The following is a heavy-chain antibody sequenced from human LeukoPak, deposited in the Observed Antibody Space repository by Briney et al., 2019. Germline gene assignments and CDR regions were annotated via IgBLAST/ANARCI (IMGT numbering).Heavy chain of an antibody. CDR3: ARGKRLRRQLYWFDP. V-gene: IGHV1-8*01. Sequence: GASVKVSCKASGYTFTSYDINWVRQATGQGLEWMGWMNPNSGNTGYAQKFQGRVTMTRNTSISTAYMELSSLRSEDTAVYYCARGKRLRRQLYWFDPWGQGTLVTVSS. D-gene: IGHD6-13*01. CDR1: GYTFTSYD. J-gene: IGHJ5*02. CDR2: MNPNSGNT.